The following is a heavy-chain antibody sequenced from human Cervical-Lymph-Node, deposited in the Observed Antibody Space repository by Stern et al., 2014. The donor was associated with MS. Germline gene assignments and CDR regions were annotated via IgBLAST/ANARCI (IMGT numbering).Heavy chain of an antibody. CDR1: GGSISSWY. V-gene: IGHV4-4*07. J-gene: IGHJ4*02. Sequence: QVQLQESGPGLVKPSETLSLTCIVSGGSISSWYWNWIRQPAGKRLEWIGRLYSSGKTNYNPSLKSRVPMSVALSKNHFSLQLNSVTAADTAVYYCTTGDGAFDFWGQGTLVTASS. D-gene: IGHD4-17*01. CDR2: LYSSGKT. CDR3: TTGDGAFDF.